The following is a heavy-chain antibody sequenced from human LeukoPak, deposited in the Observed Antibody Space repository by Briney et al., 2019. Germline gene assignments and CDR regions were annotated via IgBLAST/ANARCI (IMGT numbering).Heavy chain of an antibody. D-gene: IGHD3-10*01. CDR3: ARVARGDYYYYYMDV. CDR1: GFTFSSYA. Sequence: PGGSLRLSCAASGFTFSSYAMHWVRQAPGKGLEWVAVISYDGSNKYYADSVKGRFTISGDNSKNTLYLQMNSLRAEDTAVYYCARVARGDYYYYYMDVWGKGTTVTVSS. CDR2: ISYDGSNK. V-gene: IGHV3-30*04. J-gene: IGHJ6*03.